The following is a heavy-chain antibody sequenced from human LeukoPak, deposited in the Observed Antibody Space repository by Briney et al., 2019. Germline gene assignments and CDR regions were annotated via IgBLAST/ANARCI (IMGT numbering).Heavy chain of an antibody. CDR3: ARHGGWSSGYYFDY. CDR2: VNPNSGNT. V-gene: IGHV1-8*01. J-gene: IGHJ4*02. D-gene: IGHD3-22*01. Sequence: ASVKVSCKASGYTFTSYDINWVRQATGQGLEWMGWVNPNSGNTGYTQKFQGRVTIIRNTSISTVYMELSSLRSEDTAVYYCARHGGWSSGYYFDYWGQGTLVTVSS. CDR1: GYTFTSYD.